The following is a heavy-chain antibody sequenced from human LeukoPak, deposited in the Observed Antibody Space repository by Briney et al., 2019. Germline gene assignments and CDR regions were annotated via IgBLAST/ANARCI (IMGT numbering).Heavy chain of an antibody. Sequence: GGSLRLSCAASGFTFRSHAMHWVRQAPGKGLEWVAHIWFDGSNKYFADSVKGRFIISRDNSRNTLYLQMNSLRVEDTTVYYCARDRRYYGSGSYYNVDYYYYGMDVWGQGTTVTVSS. CDR1: GFTFRSHA. CDR3: ARDRRYYGSGSYYNVDYYYYGMDV. D-gene: IGHD3-10*01. V-gene: IGHV3-33*01. CDR2: IWFDGSNK. J-gene: IGHJ6*02.